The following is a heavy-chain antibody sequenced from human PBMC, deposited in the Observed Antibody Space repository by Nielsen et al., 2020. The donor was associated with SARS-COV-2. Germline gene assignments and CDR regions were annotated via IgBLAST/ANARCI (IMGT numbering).Heavy chain of an antibody. Sequence: SETLSLTCAVYGGSFGGYYWSWIRQPPGKGLEWIGEVNYRGSTNYNPSLKSRVTISVDTSKNQFSLKLSSVTAADTAVYYCAKNGDPGENYYYMDVWGKGTTVTVSS. D-gene: IGHD4-17*01. CDR3: AKNGDPGENYYYMDV. CDR2: VNYRGST. CDR1: GGSFGGYY. V-gene: IGHV4-34*01. J-gene: IGHJ6*03.